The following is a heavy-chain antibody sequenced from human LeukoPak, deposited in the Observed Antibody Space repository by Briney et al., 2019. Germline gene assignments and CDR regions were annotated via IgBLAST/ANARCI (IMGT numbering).Heavy chain of an antibody. D-gene: IGHD3-22*01. CDR2: INPNSGGT. V-gene: IGHV1-2*02. CDR3: ARDNYYDSRGHFDY. CDR1: GYTFTGYY. J-gene: IGHJ4*02. Sequence: ASVKVSCKASGYTFTGYYMHWVRQAPGQGLEWMGWINPNSGGTNYAQKFQGRVTMTRDTSISTAYMELSSLRSEDTAVYYCARDNYYDSRGHFDYWGQGTLVTVSS.